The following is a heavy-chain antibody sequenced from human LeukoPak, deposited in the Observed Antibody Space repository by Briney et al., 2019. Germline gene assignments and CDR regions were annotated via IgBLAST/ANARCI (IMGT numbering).Heavy chain of an antibody. J-gene: IGHJ4*02. Sequence: SETLSLTCAVYGGSFSGYYWSWIRQPPGKGLEWIGEINHGGSANYNPSLESRVTISVDTSKNQCSLKLTSVTAADTAVYYCARFGSGGNSGDYWGQGTLVTVSS. CDR3: ARFGSGGNSGDY. D-gene: IGHD4-23*01. CDR1: GGSFSGYY. CDR2: INHGGSA. V-gene: IGHV4-34*01.